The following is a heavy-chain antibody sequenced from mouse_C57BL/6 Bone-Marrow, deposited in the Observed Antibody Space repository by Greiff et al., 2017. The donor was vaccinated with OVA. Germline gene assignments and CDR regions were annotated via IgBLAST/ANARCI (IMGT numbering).Heavy chain of an antibody. D-gene: IGHD2-1*01. CDR3: ARHRNYDYFDY. V-gene: IGHV5-9*01. J-gene: IGHJ2*01. CDR1: GFTFSSYT. Sequence: EVKVVESGGGLVKPGGSLKLSCAASGFTFSSYTMSWVRQTPEKRLEWVATISGGGGNTYYPDSVKGRFTISRDNAKNTLYLQMSSLRSEDTALYYCARHRNYDYFDYWGQGTTLTVSS. CDR2: ISGGGGNT.